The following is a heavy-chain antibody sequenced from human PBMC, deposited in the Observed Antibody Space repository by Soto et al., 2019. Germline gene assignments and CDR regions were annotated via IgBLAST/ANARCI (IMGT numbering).Heavy chain of an antibody. Sequence: QVQLQESGPGLVKPSGTLSLTCAVSGGSISSSNWWSWVRQSPGKGLEWIGQINHSGSTNYNPSLKSRVTISVDKSKNQLFLKVSSVTAADTAVYYCARGSRPTDYYYGMDVWGQGTTVTVSS. V-gene: IGHV4-4*02. J-gene: IGHJ6*02. CDR1: GGSISSSNW. D-gene: IGHD4-17*01. CDR2: INHSGST. CDR3: ARGSRPTDYYYGMDV.